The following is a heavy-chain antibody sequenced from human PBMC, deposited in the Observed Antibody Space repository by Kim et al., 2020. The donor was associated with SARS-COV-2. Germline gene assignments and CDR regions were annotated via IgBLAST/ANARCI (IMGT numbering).Heavy chain of an antibody. V-gene: IGHV3-11*04. CDR1: GFTFSDYY. J-gene: IGHJ4*02. CDR3: ARALRYFDWFRPPVFDY. Sequence: GGSLRLSCAASGFTFSDYYMSWIRQAPGKGLEWVSYISSSGSTIYYADSVKGRFTISRDNAKNSLYLQMNSLRAEDTAVYYCARALRYFDWFRPPVFDYWAREPWSPSPQ. CDR2: ISSSGSTI. D-gene: IGHD3-9*01.